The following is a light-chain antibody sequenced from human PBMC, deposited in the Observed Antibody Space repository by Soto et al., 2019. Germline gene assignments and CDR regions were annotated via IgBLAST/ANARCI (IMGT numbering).Light chain of an antibody. V-gene: IGKV3-11*01. CDR3: QQRSNGLT. CDR2: DAS. J-gene: IGKJ4*01. CDR1: QSVSSF. Sequence: EIVLTPSPGTLSLSPGERATLSCRASQSVSSFLAWYQQKPGQAPRLLIYDASNRATGTPARFSGSGSGTDFPLTISSLEPEDFAVYYCQQRSNGLTFGGGTKVDI.